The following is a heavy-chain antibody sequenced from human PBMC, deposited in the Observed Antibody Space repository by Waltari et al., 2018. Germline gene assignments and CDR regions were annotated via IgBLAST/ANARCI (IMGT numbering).Heavy chain of an antibody. CDR2: LRVPGLTT. CDR3: AKVGGIAAAEFQFDF. D-gene: IGHD6-13*01. J-gene: IGHJ4*02. CDR1: GFTFISYA. V-gene: IGHV3-23*01. Sequence: EVQLLESGGGLVQPGGSLRLSCAASGFTFISYAMSWVRQAPGKGLALVSILRVPGLTTFYADSVKGRFSISRDNSKNTLYLQINGLRADDTAVYYCAKVGGIAAAEFQFDFWGRGTLVTVSS.